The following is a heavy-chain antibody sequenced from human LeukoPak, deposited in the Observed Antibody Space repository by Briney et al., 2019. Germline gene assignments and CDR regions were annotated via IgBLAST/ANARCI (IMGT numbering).Heavy chain of an antibody. CDR2: ISAYNGNT. Sequence: GASVKVSCKASGYTFTSYGISWVRQAPGQGLEWMGWISAYNGNTNYAKKLQGRVTMTTDTSTSTAYMELRSLRSDDTAVYFCARGYGGNSALGPYYMDVWGKGTTVTVSS. J-gene: IGHJ6*03. V-gene: IGHV1-18*01. D-gene: IGHD4-23*01. CDR3: ARGYGGNSALGPYYMDV. CDR1: GYTFTSYG.